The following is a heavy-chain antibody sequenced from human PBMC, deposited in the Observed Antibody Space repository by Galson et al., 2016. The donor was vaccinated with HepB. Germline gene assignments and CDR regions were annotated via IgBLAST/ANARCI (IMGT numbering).Heavy chain of an antibody. CDR2: ISYDGSKK. CDR3: ASPTRRPHGMDA. Sequence: SLRLSCAASGFTFSSYGMNWVRQAPGKGLEWVAVISYDGSKKYYADSAKGRFTISRDNSKNTLYLQMNSLRAEDTAVYYCASPTRRPHGMDAWGQGTTAIVSS. D-gene: IGHD6-25*01. CDR1: GFTFSSYG. J-gene: IGHJ6*02. V-gene: IGHV3-30*03.